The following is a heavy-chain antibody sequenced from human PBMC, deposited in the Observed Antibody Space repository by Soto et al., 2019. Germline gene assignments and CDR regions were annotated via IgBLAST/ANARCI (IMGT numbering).Heavy chain of an antibody. V-gene: IGHV3-30*09. D-gene: IGHD3-10*01. CDR3: ARGSRDSYPGSRIFDL. CDR1: GFTFSNFP. CDR2: ISFDGANK. Sequence: GGSLRLSCAGSGFTFSNFPLHWVRQAPGKGLEWVAVISFDGANKYYADSVKGRFALSRDNSKNTVFLQMNSLRRDDTAIYYCARGSRDSYPGSRIFDLWGRGTRVTVSS. J-gene: IGHJ4*02.